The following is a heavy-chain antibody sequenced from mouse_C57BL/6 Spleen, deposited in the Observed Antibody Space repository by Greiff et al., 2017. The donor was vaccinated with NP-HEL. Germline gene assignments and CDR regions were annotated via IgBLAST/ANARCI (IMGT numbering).Heavy chain of an antibody. D-gene: IGHD1-1*01. V-gene: IGHV14-2*01. CDR2: IDPEDGET. Sequence: VHVKQSGAELVKPGASVKLSCTASGFNIKDYYMHWVKQRTEQGLEWIGRIDPEDGETKYAPKFQGKATITADTSSNTAYLQLSSLTSEDTAVYYCASSGYVSSYIAWFAYWGQRTLVTVSA. CDR1: GFNIKDYY. J-gene: IGHJ3*01. CDR3: ASSGYVSSYIAWFAY.